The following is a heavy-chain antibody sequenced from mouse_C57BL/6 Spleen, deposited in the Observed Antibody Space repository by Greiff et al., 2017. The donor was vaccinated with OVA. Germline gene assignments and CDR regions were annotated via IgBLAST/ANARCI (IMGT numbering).Heavy chain of an antibody. D-gene: IGHD1-1*01. CDR2: IDPSDSYT. Sequence: QVQLQQPGAELVMPGASVKLSCKASGYTFTSYWMHWVKQRPGQGLEWIGEIDPSDSYTNYNQKFKGKSTLTVDKSSSTAYMQLSSLTSEDSAVYYCARSNGSSYGNYWGQGTTLTVSS. CDR3: ARSNGSSYGNY. V-gene: IGHV1-69*01. J-gene: IGHJ2*01. CDR1: GYTFTSYW.